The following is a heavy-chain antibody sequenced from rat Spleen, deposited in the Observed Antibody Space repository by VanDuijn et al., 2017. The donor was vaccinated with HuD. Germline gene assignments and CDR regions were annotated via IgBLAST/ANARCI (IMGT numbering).Heavy chain of an antibody. Sequence: EVQLVESDGGLVQPGRSLKLSCAASGFTFSDYYMAWVRQAPTKGLEWVATISFDGGRNFYRDSVKGRFTVSRDNAKNSLYLQMNSLRSEDTATYYCTRATAEWHFDFWGPGTMVTVSS. D-gene: IGHD1-2*01. CDR1: GFTFSDYY. CDR2: ISFDGGRN. CDR3: TRATAEWHFDF. V-gene: IGHV5-20*01. J-gene: IGHJ1*01.